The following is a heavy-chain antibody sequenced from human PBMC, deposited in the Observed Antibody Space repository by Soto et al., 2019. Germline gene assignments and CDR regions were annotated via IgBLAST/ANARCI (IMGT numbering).Heavy chain of an antibody. J-gene: IGHJ4*02. Sequence: GESLKLSCKGSGYSFTTNWIAWVRQMPGKGLEWMGIIYPGDSDTTYSPSFQGQVTISADKSISTAYLQWSSLKASDTAIYYCARRVSAYHQYFDYWGQGTLVTVS. CDR3: ARRVSAYHQYFDY. V-gene: IGHV5-51*01. CDR2: IYPGDSDT. D-gene: IGHD3-3*01. CDR1: GYSFTTNW.